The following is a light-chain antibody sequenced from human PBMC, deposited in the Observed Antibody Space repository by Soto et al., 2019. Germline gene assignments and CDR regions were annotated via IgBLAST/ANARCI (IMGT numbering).Light chain of an antibody. Sequence: DVVMTQSPLSLPVTLGQPASISCRSSQSLVYNEAHTYLNWFHQRPGQSPRRLIYGVSNRDSGVPDRFSGSGSGTDFTLRISRVEAEDVGVYYCMQGRHWPITFGQGTRLEIK. CDR1: QSLVYNEAHTY. CDR3: MQGRHWPIT. J-gene: IGKJ5*01. CDR2: GVS. V-gene: IGKV2-30*01.